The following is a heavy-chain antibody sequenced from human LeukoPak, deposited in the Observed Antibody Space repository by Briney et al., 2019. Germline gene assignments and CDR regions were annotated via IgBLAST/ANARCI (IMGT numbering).Heavy chain of an antibody. V-gene: IGHV4-39*07. J-gene: IGHJ4*02. CDR1: GGSISSSSYY. Sequence: SETLSLTCTVSGGSISSSSYYWGWIRQPPGKGLEWIGSIYYSGSTYYNPSLKSRVTISVDTSKNQFSLKLSSVTAADTAVYYCARGGGYQTRFDYWGQGTLVTVSS. CDR3: ARGGGYQTRFDY. CDR2: IYYSGST. D-gene: IGHD2-2*01.